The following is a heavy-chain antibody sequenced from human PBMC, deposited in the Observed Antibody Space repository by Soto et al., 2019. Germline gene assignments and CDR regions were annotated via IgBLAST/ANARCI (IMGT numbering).Heavy chain of an antibody. D-gene: IGHD5-12*01. V-gene: IGHV3-21*01. CDR2: ISSSSSYI. Sequence: GGSLRLSCAASGFTFSSYSMNWVRQAPGKGLEWVSSISSSSSYIYYADSVKGRFTISRDNAKNSLYLQMNSLRAEDTAGYYCARAQFYSGYGSFDYWGQGTLVTVSS. CDR3: ARAQFYSGYGSFDY. J-gene: IGHJ4*02. CDR1: GFTFSSYS.